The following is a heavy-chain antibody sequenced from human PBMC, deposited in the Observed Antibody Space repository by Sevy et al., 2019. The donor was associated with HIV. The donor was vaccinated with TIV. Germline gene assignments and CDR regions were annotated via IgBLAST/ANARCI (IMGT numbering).Heavy chain of an antibody. J-gene: IGHJ3*02. Sequence: GESLKISCKGSGYSFTSYWIGWVRQMPGKGLEWMGIIYPGDSVTRYSPSFQGQVTSSADKSISTAYLQWRSLKASDTAMYYCARAMIVVVPQENDAFDIWGQGTMVTVSS. V-gene: IGHV5-51*01. CDR1: GYSFTSYW. D-gene: IGHD3-22*01. CDR2: IYPGDSVT. CDR3: ARAMIVVVPQENDAFDI.